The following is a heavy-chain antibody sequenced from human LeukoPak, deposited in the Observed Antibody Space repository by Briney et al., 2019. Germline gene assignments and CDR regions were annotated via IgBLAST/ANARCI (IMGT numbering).Heavy chain of an antibody. CDR2: IYPGDSDT. J-gene: IGHJ3*02. CDR1: GYSFTSYW. CDR3: ARRGLVTTLPFDI. Sequence: GESLKISCKGSGYSFTSYWIGWVRQMPGKGLGGMGIIYPGDSDTRYSPSFQGQVTISADKSISTAYLQWSSLKASDTAMYYCARRGLVTTLPFDIWGQGTMVTVSS. V-gene: IGHV5-51*01. D-gene: IGHD4-17*01.